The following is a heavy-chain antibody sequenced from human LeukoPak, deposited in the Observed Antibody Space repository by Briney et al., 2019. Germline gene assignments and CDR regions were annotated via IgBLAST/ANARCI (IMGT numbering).Heavy chain of an antibody. V-gene: IGHV1-8*01. D-gene: IGHD3-9*01. CDR3: ARAHDILTGYYYDPFDY. J-gene: IGHJ4*02. CDR1: GYTFTSYD. CDR2: MNPNSGNT. Sequence: GASVKVSCKASGYTFTSYDINWVRQATGQGLELTGWMNPNSGNTGYAQKFQGRVTMTRNTSISTAYMELSGLRSEDTAVYYCARAHDILTGYYYDPFDYWGQGTLVTVSS.